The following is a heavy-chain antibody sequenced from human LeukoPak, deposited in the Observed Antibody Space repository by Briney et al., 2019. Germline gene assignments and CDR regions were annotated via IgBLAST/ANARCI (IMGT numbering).Heavy chain of an antibody. Sequence: GGSLRLSCAASGFTFSSYAMSWVRQAPGKGLEWVSAISGSGGSTYYADSVKGRFTISRDTPKNTLYLQMNSLKVEDTAVYYCASWPVGWYGEDSWGQGTLVTVSS. CDR2: ISGSGGST. CDR3: ASWPVGWYGEDS. V-gene: IGHV3-23*01. J-gene: IGHJ4*02. CDR1: GFTFSSYA. D-gene: IGHD6-19*01.